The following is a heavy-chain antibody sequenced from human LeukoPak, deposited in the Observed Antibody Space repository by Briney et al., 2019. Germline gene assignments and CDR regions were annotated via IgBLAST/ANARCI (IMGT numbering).Heavy chain of an antibody. J-gene: IGHJ4*02. V-gene: IGHV3-20*04. CDR1: GFTFDDYG. CDR2: INWNGDST. Sequence: PGGSLRLSCAASGFTFDDYGMSWVRQAPGKGLEWVSGINWNGDSTNYADSVKGRFTISRDNAKNSLYLQMNSLRVEDTAVYYCARVVWGQLTYFFDYWGQGTLVTVSS. D-gene: IGHD3-16*01. CDR3: ARVVWGQLTYFFDY.